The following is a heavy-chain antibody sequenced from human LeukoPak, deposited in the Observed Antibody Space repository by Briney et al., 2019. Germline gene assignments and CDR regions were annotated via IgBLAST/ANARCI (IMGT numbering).Heavy chain of an antibody. CDR2: INPSKSNT. CDR3: ARGDHVRIYAESSFDI. J-gene: IGHJ3*02. CDR1: GYTFTRYY. D-gene: IGHD5/OR15-5a*01. V-gene: IGHV1-46*01. Sequence: GASVKVSCKASGYTFTRYYIHWVRQAPGQGLEWRGIINPSKSNTNYAQNFQGRVTMTRDTSTSTVYMELSSLRSEDTAVYYCARGDHVRIYAESSFDIWGQGTMVTVSS.